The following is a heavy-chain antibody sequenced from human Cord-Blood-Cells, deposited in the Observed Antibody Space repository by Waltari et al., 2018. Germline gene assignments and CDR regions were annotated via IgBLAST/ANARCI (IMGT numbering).Heavy chain of an antibody. CDR3: ATHWAHDAFDI. V-gene: IGHV1-8*01. J-gene: IGHJ3*02. D-gene: IGHD7-27*01. Sequence: QVQLVQSGAEVKKPGASVKVSCKASGSTFTSYDINWVRQATGQGLEWMGWRNHNSGNTGYAQKFQGGVTMTRNTSISTSYMGLGSLRSEDTAVYYCATHWAHDAFDIWGQGTMVTVSS. CDR1: GSTFTSYD. CDR2: RNHNSGNT.